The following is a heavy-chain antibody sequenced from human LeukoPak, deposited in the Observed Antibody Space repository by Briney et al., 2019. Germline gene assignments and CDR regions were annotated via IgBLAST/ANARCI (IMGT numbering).Heavy chain of an antibody. J-gene: IGHJ3*02. Sequence: GGSLRLSCAASGFSFSSYGMHWVRQAPGKGLEWVAFIRCDGSDKYYADSVKGRFTISRDNAKNTLYLQVNSLRAEDTAVYYCARTTSMSYVGDAFDIWGQGTMVTVSS. D-gene: IGHD1-26*01. CDR2: IRCDGSDK. CDR3: ARTTSMSYVGDAFDI. CDR1: GFSFSSYG. V-gene: IGHV3-30*02.